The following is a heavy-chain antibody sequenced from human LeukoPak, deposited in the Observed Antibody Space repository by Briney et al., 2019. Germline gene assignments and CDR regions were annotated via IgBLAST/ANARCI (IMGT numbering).Heavy chain of an antibody. J-gene: IGHJ4*02. D-gene: IGHD5-18*01. CDR1: GFTFRDYY. CDR2: ISSDGSII. Sequence: PGGSLRLSCAASGFTFRDYYMSWIRQAPGKGLEWVSYISSDGSIIYYADFVKGRFTISRDNAKNSLYLQMNSLRAEDTAVYYCAGGGYNYAKPFDYWGQGTLLTVSS. CDR3: AGGGYNYAKPFDY. V-gene: IGHV3-11*04.